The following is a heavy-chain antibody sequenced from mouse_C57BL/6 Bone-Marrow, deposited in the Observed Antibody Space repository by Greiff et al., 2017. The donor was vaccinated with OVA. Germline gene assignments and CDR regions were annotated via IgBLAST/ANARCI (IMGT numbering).Heavy chain of an antibody. Sequence: EVQLQESGPGLVKPSQTVFLTCTVTGISITTGNYRWSWIRQFPGNKLEWIGYIYYSGTITYNPSLTSRTTITRDTPKNQFFLEMNSLTAEDTATYYCARENYYGSSYFWYFDVWGTGTTVTVSS. D-gene: IGHD1-1*01. CDR2: IYYSGTI. J-gene: IGHJ1*03. CDR1: GISITTGNYR. CDR3: ARENYYGSSYFWYFDV. V-gene: IGHV3-5*01.